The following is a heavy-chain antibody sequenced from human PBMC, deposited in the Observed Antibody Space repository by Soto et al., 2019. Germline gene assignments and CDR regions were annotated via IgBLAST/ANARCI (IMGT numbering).Heavy chain of an antibody. V-gene: IGHV3-23*01. J-gene: IGHJ5*02. CDR3: AKAAPTVTTFWDL. CDR2: VSGSGADK. CDR1: GYPFARDA. Sequence: LRLSCEGSGYPFARDAMSWVRQVPGKGLQWVASVSGSGADKHYSDSVRGRFTISRDNSKNTLFLQLNSLRAEDTAVYYCAKAAPTVTTFWDLWGQGTLVTVSS. D-gene: IGHD4-17*01.